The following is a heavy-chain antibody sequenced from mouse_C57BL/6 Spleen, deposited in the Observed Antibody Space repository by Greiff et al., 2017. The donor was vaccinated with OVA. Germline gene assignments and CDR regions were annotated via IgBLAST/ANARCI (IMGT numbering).Heavy chain of an antibody. CDR2: IDPANGNT. V-gene: IGHV14-3*01. Sequence: VQLQQSVAELVRPGASVKLSCTASGFNFKNTYMHWVKQRPEQGLEWIGRIDPANGNTKYAPKFQGKATITADTSSNTAYLQLSSLTSEDPAIYCCAGSGYWGQGTTLTVSS. CDR1: GFNFKNTY. CDR3: AGSGY. J-gene: IGHJ2*01. D-gene: IGHD3-1*01.